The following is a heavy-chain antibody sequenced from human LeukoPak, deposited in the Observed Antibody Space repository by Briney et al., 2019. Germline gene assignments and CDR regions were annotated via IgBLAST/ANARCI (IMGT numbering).Heavy chain of an antibody. D-gene: IGHD6-6*01. CDR2: ISSSGSTI. CDR1: GFTFSGYW. Sequence: PGGSLRLSCAASGFTFSGYWMNWARQAPGKGLEWVSYISSSGSTIYYADSVKGRFTISRDNAKNSLYLQMNSLRAEDTAVYYCARAPTRRPEYSGLDYWGQGTLVTVSS. CDR3: ARAPTRRPEYSGLDY. J-gene: IGHJ4*02. V-gene: IGHV3-48*04.